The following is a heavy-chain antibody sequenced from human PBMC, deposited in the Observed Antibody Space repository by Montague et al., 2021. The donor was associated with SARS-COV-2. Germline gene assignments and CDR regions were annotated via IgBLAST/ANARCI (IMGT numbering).Heavy chain of an antibody. V-gene: IGHV4-61*02. D-gene: IGHD3-10*01. J-gene: IGHJ3*02. CDR2: IYTTGRT. CDR1: GGSISSGSYY. Sequence: TLSLTCTVSGGSISSGSYYWSWIRQPAGKGLEWIGRIYTTGRTTYNPSLKSRVTISVDTPKNQFSLKLSSVTAADTAAYYRASERAYDYGSGTYPGGFGIWGQGTMVTVSS. CDR3: ASERAYDYGSGTYPGGFGI.